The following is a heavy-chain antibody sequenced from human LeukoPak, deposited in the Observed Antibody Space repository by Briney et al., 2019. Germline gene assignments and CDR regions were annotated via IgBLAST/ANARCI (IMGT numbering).Heavy chain of an antibody. CDR3: ARDRVEIAAAGTGPGFDP. CDR2: IIPIFGTA. D-gene: IGHD6-13*01. Sequence: ASVKVSCKASGGIFSSYAISWVRQAPGQGLEWMGGIIPIFGTANYAQKFQGRVTITADESTSTAYMELSSLRSEDTAVYYCARDRVEIAAAGTGPGFDPWGQGTLVTVSS. V-gene: IGHV1-69*13. J-gene: IGHJ5*02. CDR1: GGIFSSYA.